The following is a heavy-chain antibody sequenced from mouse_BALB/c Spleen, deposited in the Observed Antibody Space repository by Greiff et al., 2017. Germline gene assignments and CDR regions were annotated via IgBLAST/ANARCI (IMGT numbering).Heavy chain of an antibody. J-gene: IGHJ3*01. V-gene: IGHV3-2*02. D-gene: IGHD2-14*01. CDR3: ARGYDGLFAY. CDR1: GYSITSDYA. CDR2: ISYSGST. Sequence: EVQLVESGPGLVKPSQSLSLTCTVTGYSITSDYAWNWIRQFPGNKLEWMGYISYSGSTSYNPSLKSRISITRDTSKNQFFLQLNSVTTEDTATYYCARGYDGLFAYGGQGTLVTVSA.